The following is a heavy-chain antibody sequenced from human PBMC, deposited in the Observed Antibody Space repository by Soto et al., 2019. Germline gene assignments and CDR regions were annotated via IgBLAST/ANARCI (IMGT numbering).Heavy chain of an antibody. J-gene: IGHJ6*02. CDR1: GGSFSGYY. CDR2: INHSGST. CDR3: ARGGIMKEDIVVVVAATMGLYYYYGMDV. V-gene: IGHV4-34*01. Sequence: SEPLSLTYTVYGGSFSGYYWSWIRHPPGKVLEWIVEINHSGSTNYNPSLKSRVTISVDTSKNQFSLKLSSVTAADTAMYYCARGGIMKEDIVVVVAATMGLYYYYGMDVWGQGTTVTVSS. D-gene: IGHD2-15*01.